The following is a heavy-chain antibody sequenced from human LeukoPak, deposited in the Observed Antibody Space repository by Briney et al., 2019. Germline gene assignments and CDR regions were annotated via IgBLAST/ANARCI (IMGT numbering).Heavy chain of an antibody. CDR1: GFTFSDYS. J-gene: IGHJ4*02. CDR2: ISSSSNTI. Sequence: GGSLRLSCAASGFTFSDYSMNWVRQAPGKGLEWLSYISSSSNTIYYAGSVNGRFTISRDNAKNSLYLQMNTLRAEDTAIYYCARARPTDYWGQGNLVTVAS. V-gene: IGHV3-48*04. CDR3: ARARPTDY.